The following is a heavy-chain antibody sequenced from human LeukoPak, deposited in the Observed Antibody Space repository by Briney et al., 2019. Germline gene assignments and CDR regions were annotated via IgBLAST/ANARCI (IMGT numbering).Heavy chain of an antibody. V-gene: IGHV4-39*07. J-gene: IGHJ3*02. D-gene: IGHD5-12*01. CDR1: GGSISSSSYY. CDR2: IYYSGST. Sequence: KTSETLSLTCTVSGGSISSSSYYWGWIRQPPGKGLEWIGSIYYSGSTYYDPSLKSRVTISVDTSKNQFSLKLRSVTAADTAMYYCARDVFVASDAFDIWGHGTMVSVSS. CDR3: ARDVFVASDAFDI.